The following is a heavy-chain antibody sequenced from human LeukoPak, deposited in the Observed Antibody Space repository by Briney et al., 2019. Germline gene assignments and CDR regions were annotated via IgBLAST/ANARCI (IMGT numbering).Heavy chain of an antibody. Sequence: SETLSLTCVVSGFSISSGYYWGWVRQPPGKGLEWIGSIYHSGSTYYNPSLKNRVSISVDMSNNQFSLKVNSVTASDTAVYYCARDRRNTPYSYDSGGYNMDYWGQGTLVTVSS. CDR1: GFSISSGYY. CDR2: IYHSGST. V-gene: IGHV4-38-2*02. CDR3: ARDRRNTPYSYDSGGYNMDY. J-gene: IGHJ4*02. D-gene: IGHD3-22*01.